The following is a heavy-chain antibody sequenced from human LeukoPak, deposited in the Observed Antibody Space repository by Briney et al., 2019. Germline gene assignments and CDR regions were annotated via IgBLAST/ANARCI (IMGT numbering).Heavy chain of an antibody. CDR1: GGSFSGYY. Sequence: SETLSLTCAVYGGSFSGYYWSWIRQPPGKGLEWMGEINHRGSPNYNPSLKSRVTISVDTSKNQFSLKPSSVTAADTAVYYCARGGSGWYNWFAPWGQGTLVTVSS. CDR3: ARGGSGWYNWFAP. CDR2: INHRGSP. V-gene: IGHV4-34*01. J-gene: IGHJ5*02. D-gene: IGHD6-19*01.